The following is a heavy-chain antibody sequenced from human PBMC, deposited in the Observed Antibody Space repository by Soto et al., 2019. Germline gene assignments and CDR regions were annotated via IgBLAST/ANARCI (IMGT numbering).Heavy chain of an antibody. Sequence: PSETLSLTCAVYGGSFSGYYWSWIRQPPGKGLEWIGEINHSGSTNYNPSLKSRVTISVDTSKNQFSLKLSSVTAADTAVYYCARVRSGYYRHYYYGMDVWGQGTTVTVSS. V-gene: IGHV4-34*01. J-gene: IGHJ6*02. CDR2: INHSGST. CDR1: GGSFSGYY. CDR3: ARVRSGYYRHYYYGMDV. D-gene: IGHD3-3*01.